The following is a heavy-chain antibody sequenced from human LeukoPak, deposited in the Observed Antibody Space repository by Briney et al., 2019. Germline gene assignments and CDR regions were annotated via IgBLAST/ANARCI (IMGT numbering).Heavy chain of an antibody. J-gene: IGHJ4*02. CDR1: GGSISSGSYY. CDR2: IYTSGST. Sequence: SQTLSLTCTVSGGSISSGSYYWSWIRQPAGKGLEWIGRIYTSGSTNYNPPLKSRVTIPVDTSKNQFSLKLSSVTAADTAVYYCARDRVTIFGVVPYDYWGQGTLVTVSS. V-gene: IGHV4-61*02. D-gene: IGHD3-3*01. CDR3: ARDRVTIFGVVPYDY.